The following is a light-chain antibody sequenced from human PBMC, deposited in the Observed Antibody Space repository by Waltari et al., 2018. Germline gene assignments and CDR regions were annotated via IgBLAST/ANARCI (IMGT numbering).Light chain of an antibody. J-gene: IGKJ1*01. CDR1: QSVIDY. CDR3: QQTYTSPWT. CDR2: GAS. Sequence: DVQMTQSPSSLSASVGDRVTITCRASQSVIDYLNWYQQKPGKAPELLISGASNLQSGAPSRFSGSGSGTDFILTISSLQPEDFATFYCQQTYTSPWTFGQGTKVEIK. V-gene: IGKV1-39*01.